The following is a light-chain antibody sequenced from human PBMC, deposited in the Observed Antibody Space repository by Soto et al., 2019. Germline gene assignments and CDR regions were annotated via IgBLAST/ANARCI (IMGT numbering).Light chain of an antibody. V-gene: IGLV1-51*01. CDR3: AGWDGSLKGFV. J-gene: IGLJ1*01. CDR1: SSNIGNNY. Sequence: QSVLTQPPSVSAAPGQTVTISCSGSSSNIGNNYVSWYQQLPGTAPTLLIYDNKHRPSAVPDRFSGSKSDTSASLFISGLQSEDEAESFCAGWDGSLKGFVFGTGTKLTVL. CDR2: DNK.